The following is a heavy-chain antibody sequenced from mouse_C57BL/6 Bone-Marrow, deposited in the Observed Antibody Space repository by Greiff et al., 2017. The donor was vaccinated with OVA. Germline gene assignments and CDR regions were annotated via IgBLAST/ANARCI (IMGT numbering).Heavy chain of an antibody. CDR1: GFTFSSYG. CDR2: ISSGGSYT. V-gene: IGHV5-6*01. Sequence: EVMLVESGGDLVKPGGSLKLSCAASGFTFSSYGMSWVRQTPDKRLEWVATISSGGSYTYYPDSVKGRFTISRDNAKNTLYLQRSSLKSEDTAMYYCARHGRGAWFAYWGQGTLVTVSA. J-gene: IGHJ3*01. CDR3: ARHGRGAWFAY.